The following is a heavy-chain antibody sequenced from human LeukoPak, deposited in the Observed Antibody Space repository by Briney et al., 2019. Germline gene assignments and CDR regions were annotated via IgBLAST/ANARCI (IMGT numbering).Heavy chain of an antibody. CDR2: ISYDGGYK. CDR3: VVFGVVTRDF. CDR1: GFTFSSYG. J-gene: IGHJ4*02. D-gene: IGHD3-3*01. Sequence: PGKSLRLSCAASGFTFSSYGMHWVRQAPGKGLEWVAFISYDGGYKYYADSVKGRFTISRDNSKNTLSLQMNSLRAEDTAVYNCVVFGVVTRDFWGQGTLVTVSS. V-gene: IGHV3-30*03.